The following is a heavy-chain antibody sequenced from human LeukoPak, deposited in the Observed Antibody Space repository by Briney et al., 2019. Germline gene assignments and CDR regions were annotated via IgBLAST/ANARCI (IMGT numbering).Heavy chain of an antibody. V-gene: IGHV3-23*01. D-gene: IGHD5-18*01. J-gene: IGHJ4*02. Sequence: SGGSLRLSCAASGFTVSSNYMSWVRQAPGKGLEWVSAISGSGGSTYYADSVKGRFTISRDNSKNTLYLQMNSLRAEDTAVYYCAKGEADTAMVTQDYWGQGTLVTVSS. CDR3: AKGEADTAMVTQDY. CDR1: GFTVSSNY. CDR2: ISGSGGST.